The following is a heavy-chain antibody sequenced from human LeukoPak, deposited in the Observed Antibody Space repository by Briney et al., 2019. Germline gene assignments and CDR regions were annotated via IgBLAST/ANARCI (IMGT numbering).Heavy chain of an antibody. D-gene: IGHD6-13*01. CDR1: GFTFSTYW. CDR2: ISSSSSYI. V-gene: IGHV3-21*01. CDR3: ARVGPAAQYYFDY. J-gene: IGHJ4*02. Sequence: GGSLRLSCAASGFTFSTYWMSWVRQAPGKGLEWVSSISSSSSYIYYADSVEGRFTISRDNAKNSLYLQMNSLRAEDTAVYYCARVGPAAQYYFDYWGQGTLVTVSS.